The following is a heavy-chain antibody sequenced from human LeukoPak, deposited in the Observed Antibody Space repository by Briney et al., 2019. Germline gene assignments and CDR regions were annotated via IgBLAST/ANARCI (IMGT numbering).Heavy chain of an antibody. Sequence: SGTLSLTCAVSGGSITSDYWWSWVRQPPGKGLEWIGEIYRSGSTNYNPSLKSRVTISVDTSKNQFSLKPSSVTAADTAVYYCARGRVAPPSNPYYFDYWGQGTLVTVSS. CDR3: ARGRVAPPSNPYYFDY. CDR1: GGSITSDYW. CDR2: IYRSGST. J-gene: IGHJ4*02. V-gene: IGHV4-4*02. D-gene: IGHD1-14*01.